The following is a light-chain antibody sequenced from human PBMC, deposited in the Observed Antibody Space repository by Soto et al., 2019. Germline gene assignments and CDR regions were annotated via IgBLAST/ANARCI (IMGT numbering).Light chain of an antibody. V-gene: IGLV2-14*01. Sequence: QSVLTQPASVSGSPGQSITISCTGTSSDVGGYNYVSWYQHHPGKAPKLMIYEVSNRPSGVSNRFSGSKSGNTASLTISGLQDEDEADYYCSSSTTTSWVFGTGTKVTVL. CDR2: EVS. CDR3: SSSTTTSWV. CDR1: SSDVGGYNY. J-gene: IGLJ1*01.